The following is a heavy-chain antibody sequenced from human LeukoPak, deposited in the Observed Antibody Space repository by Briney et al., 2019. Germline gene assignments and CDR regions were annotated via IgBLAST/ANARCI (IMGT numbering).Heavy chain of an antibody. V-gene: IGHV3-53*01. CDR1: GFSVRTTY. CDR3: TRSGYRHPYHFDS. Sequence: GGSLRLSCAAAGFSVRTTYMSWVRQAPGRGLEWVSVLYTGGGTDHADSVKGRFTISRDNSKNTLSLQMNSLRAEDTAIYYCTRSGYRHPYHFDSWGQGTLVTVSS. J-gene: IGHJ4*02. D-gene: IGHD3-22*01. CDR2: LYTGGGT.